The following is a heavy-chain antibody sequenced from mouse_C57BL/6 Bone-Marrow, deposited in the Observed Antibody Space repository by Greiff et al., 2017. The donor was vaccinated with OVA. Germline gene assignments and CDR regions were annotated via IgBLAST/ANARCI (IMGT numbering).Heavy chain of an antibody. CDR3: ARVDYYYGSQFAY. V-gene: IGHV1-59*01. D-gene: IGHD1-1*01. J-gene: IGHJ3*01. CDR2: IDPSDSYT. CDR1: GYTFTSYW. Sequence: QVQLQQPGAELVRPGASVKLSCKASGYTFTSYWMHWVKQRPGQGLEWIGVIDPSDSYTNYNQKFKGKATLTVDTSSSTAYMQLSSLTSEDSAVYDCARVDYYYGSQFAYWGQGTLVTVSA.